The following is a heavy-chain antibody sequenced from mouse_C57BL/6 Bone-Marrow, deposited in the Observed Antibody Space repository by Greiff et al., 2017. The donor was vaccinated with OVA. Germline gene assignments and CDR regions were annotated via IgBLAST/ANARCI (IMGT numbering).Heavy chain of an antibody. D-gene: IGHD2-1*01. CDR3: ARGGGNYAAY. V-gene: IGHV1-18*01. CDR1: GYTFTDYN. CDR2: INPNNGGT. Sequence: EVKLQESGPELVKPGASVKIPCKASGYTFTDYNMDWVKQSHGKSLEWIGDINPNNGGTIYNQKFKGKATLTVDKSSSTAYMELRSLTSEDTAVYYCARGGGNYAAYWGQGTLVTVSA. J-gene: IGHJ3*01.